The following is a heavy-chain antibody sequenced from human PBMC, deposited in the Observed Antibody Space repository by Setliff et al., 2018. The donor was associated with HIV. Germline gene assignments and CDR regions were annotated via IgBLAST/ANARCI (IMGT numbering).Heavy chain of an antibody. V-gene: IGHV3-74*01. Sequence: GSLRLSCVVSGFTFSSYWMHWVRQAPGKGLVWVSRIHSDGSTTSYADSVKGRFIISRDNAKNTLYLQMNGLRVEDTAIYYCARDPALGCSGATCYPGAFDMWGQGTMVTVSS. D-gene: IGHD2-15*01. CDR2: IHSDGSTT. CDR1: GFTFSSYW. CDR3: ARDPALGCSGATCYPGAFDM. J-gene: IGHJ3*02.